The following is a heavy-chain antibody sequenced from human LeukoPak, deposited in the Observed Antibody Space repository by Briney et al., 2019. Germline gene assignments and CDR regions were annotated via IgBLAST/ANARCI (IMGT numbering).Heavy chain of an antibody. V-gene: IGHV3-48*01. Sequence: SVKGRFTISRDNAKNSLYLQMNSLRAEDTAVYYCARDRVLGMIDAFDIWGQGTMVTVSS. CDR3: ARDRVLGMIDAFDI. J-gene: IGHJ3*02. D-gene: IGHD3-10*01.